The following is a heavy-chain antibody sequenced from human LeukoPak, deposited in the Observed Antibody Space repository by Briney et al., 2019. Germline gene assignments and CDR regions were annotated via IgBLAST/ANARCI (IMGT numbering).Heavy chain of an antibody. CDR1: GYTFSTSA. J-gene: IGHJ4*02. CDR2: ISVYNGNT. V-gene: IGHV1-18*01. D-gene: IGHD6-13*01. CDR3: ARDYSSIRYYFNN. Sequence: ASVKVSCKASGYTFSTSAISWVRQAPGQGLEWMGWISVYNGNTKCAQKFQGRVTMTTDTSTSTAYMELRNLRSDDTAVYYCARDYSSIRYYFNNWGQGTLLTVSS.